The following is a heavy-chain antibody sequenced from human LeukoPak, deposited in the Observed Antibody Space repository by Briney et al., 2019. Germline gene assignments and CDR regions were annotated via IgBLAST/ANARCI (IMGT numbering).Heavy chain of an antibody. J-gene: IGHJ5*02. Sequence: GGTLRLSCAASGFTFSSYGMSWVRQAPGKGLEWVSAISGSGGSTYYADSVKGRFTISRDNSKNTLYLQMNSLRAEDTAVYYCAKSESSVLEWFNWFDPWGQGTLVTVSS. V-gene: IGHV3-23*01. CDR1: GFTFSSYG. CDR3: AKSESSVLEWFNWFDP. CDR2: ISGSGGST. D-gene: IGHD3-3*01.